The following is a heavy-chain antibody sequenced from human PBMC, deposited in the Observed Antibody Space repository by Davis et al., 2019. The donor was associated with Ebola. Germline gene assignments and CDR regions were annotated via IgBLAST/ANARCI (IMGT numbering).Heavy chain of an antibody. V-gene: IGHV4-34*01. Sequence: MPSETLSLTCAVYGGSFSGYYWSWIRQPPGKGLEWIGEINHSGSTNYNPSLKSRVTISVDKSKNQFSLQLNSVTPEDTAVYYCARDQSILVAGPRGWFDPWGQGILVTVSS. CDR2: INHSGST. J-gene: IGHJ5*02. CDR3: ARDQSILVAGPRGWFDP. D-gene: IGHD6-19*01. CDR1: GGSFSGYY.